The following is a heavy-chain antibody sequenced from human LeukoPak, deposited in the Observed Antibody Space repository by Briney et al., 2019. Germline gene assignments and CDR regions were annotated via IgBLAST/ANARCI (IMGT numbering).Heavy chain of an antibody. V-gene: IGHV3-7*03. CDR2: IKQDGSEK. CDR1: GFTFSSYW. CDR3: AKNIVLGIYAPGY. D-gene: IGHD2-8*01. Sequence: GGSLRLSCAASGFTFSSYWMSWVRQAPGKGLEWVANIKQDGSEKYYVDSVKGRFTISRDNAKNSLYLQMNSLRAEDTAVYYCAKNIVLGIYAPGYWGQGTLVTVSS. J-gene: IGHJ4*02.